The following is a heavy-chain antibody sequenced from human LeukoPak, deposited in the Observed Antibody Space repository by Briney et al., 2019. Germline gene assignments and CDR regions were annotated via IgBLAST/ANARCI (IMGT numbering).Heavy chain of an antibody. CDR2: INHSGST. J-gene: IGHJ6*02. CDR1: GGSFSGYY. D-gene: IGHD3-22*01. CDR3: ARDLQSGSGYRAYYYYGMDV. Sequence: PSETLSLTCAVYGGSFSGYYWSWIRQPPGKGLEWIGEINHSGSTNYNPSLKSRVTISVDTSKNQFSLKLSSVTAADTAVYYCARDLQSGSGYRAYYYYGMDVWGQGTTVTVSS. V-gene: IGHV4-34*01.